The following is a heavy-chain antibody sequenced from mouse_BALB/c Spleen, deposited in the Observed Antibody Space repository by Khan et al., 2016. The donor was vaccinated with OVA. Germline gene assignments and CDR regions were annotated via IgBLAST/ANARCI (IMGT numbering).Heavy chain of an antibody. CDR2: INPSSGYT. V-gene: IGHV1-4*01. Sequence: QVRLQQSGAELARPGASVKMSCKASGYTFTSYTIHWIKQRPGQGLEWIGYINPSSGYTNYNQKFKDKATLTADKSSTTAYMQLSSLTSDDSAVYYCARDGAYYRNDGWFAYRGQGTLVTASA. D-gene: IGHD2-14*01. J-gene: IGHJ3*01. CDR1: GYTFTSYT. CDR3: ARDGAYYRNDGWFAY.